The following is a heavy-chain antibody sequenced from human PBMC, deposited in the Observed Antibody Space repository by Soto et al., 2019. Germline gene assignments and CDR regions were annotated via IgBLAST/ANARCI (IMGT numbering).Heavy chain of an antibody. J-gene: IGHJ3*02. CDR3: ARVRVVYSKGDAFDI. CDR2: ISAYNGNT. CDR1: GYTFTSYG. D-gene: IGHD4-4*01. V-gene: IGHV1-18*04. Sequence: ASVKVSCKASGYTFTSYGISWVRQAPGQGLEWMGWISAYNGNTNYAQKLQGRVTMTTDTSTSTAYTELRSLRSDDTAVYYCARVRVVYSKGDAFDIWGQGTMVTVSS.